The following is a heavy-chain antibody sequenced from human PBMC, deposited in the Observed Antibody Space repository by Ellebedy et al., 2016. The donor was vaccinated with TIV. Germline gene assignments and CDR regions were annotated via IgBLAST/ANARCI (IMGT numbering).Heavy chain of an antibody. Sequence: ASVKVSCKASGYTFTSYAMNWVRQAPGQGLEWMGWINTNTGNPTYAQGFTGRFVFSLDTSVSTAYLQISSLKAEDTAVYYCAREQWLVFSRAHYGMDVWGQGTTVTVSS. V-gene: IGHV7-4-1*02. J-gene: IGHJ6*02. CDR2: INTNTGNP. CDR1: GYTFTSYA. D-gene: IGHD6-19*01. CDR3: AREQWLVFSRAHYGMDV.